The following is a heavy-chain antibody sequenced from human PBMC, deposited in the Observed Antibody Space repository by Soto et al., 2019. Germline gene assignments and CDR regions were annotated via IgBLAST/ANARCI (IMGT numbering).Heavy chain of an antibody. V-gene: IGHV4-30-2*01. CDR1: CGSLSSGGYS. D-gene: IGHD2-2*01. J-gene: IGHJ4*02. CDR3: ARVPDY. CDR2: MYHSGST. Sequence: PXXTLSLSWAFSCGSLSSGGYSWSWIRQPPGKGLEWIGYMYHSGSTYYNPSLKSRVTISIDRSKNQFPLKLSSVTAADTAVYYCARVPDYWGQGILVTVSS.